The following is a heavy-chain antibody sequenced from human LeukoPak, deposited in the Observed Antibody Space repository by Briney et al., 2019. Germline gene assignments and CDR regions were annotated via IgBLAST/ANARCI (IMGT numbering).Heavy chain of an antibody. CDR1: GYTFTSYA. CDR2: INAGNGNT. J-gene: IGHJ3*02. CDR3: ARHRGHMVIDAFDI. V-gene: IGHV1-3*01. Sequence: GASVKVSCKASGYTFTSYAMHWVRQAPGQRLEWMGWINAGNGNTKYSQKFQGRVTITRDTSASTAYMELSSLRSEDTAVYYCARHRGHMVIDAFDIWGQGTMVTVSS. D-gene: IGHD5-18*01.